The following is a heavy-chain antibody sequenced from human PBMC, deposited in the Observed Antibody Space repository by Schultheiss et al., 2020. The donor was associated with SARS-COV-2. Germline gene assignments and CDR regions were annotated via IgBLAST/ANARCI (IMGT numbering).Heavy chain of an antibody. J-gene: IGHJ5*02. CDR1: GFTFSSYA. CDR2: ISYDGSNK. V-gene: IGHV3-30*07. D-gene: IGHD2-2*02. Sequence: GGSLRLSCAASGFTFSSYAMHWVRQAPGKGLEWVAVISYDGSNKYYADSVKGRFTISRDNAKNSLYLQMNSLRAEDTAVYYCARVYGGSDPWGQGTLVTVSS. CDR3: ARVYGGSDP.